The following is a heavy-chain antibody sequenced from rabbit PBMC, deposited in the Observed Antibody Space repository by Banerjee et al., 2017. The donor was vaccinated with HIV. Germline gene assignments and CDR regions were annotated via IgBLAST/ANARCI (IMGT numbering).Heavy chain of an antibody. J-gene: IGHJ4*01. CDR1: GFDFSTYS. V-gene: IGHV1S47*01. CDR3: VREAGYAGYGDGNL. D-gene: IGHD7-1*01. CDR2: IVPIFGVT. Sequence: QEQLVESGGGLVQPGGSLTLSCKASGFDFSTYSMSWVRQAPGKGLEWIGYIVPIFGVTYYANWVNGRFTISSHDAQNTVFLQMTSLTAADTATYFCVREAGYAGYGDGNLWGPGTLVTVS.